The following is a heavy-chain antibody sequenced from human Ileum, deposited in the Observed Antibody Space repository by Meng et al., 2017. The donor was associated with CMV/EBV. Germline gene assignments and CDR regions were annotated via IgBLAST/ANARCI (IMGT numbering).Heavy chain of an antibody. J-gene: IGHJ5*02. D-gene: IGHD5-12*01. Sequence: QVRREDAGPGLVKPSQPPALICTVSGDSISSGDFYWTRIRQSPGKGPEWIGYIYYSGSTYYNPSLKSRLTIALDTSKNQFSLRLTSVTDADTGVYYCATEYSASPGWFDPWGQGTLVTVSS. CDR3: ATEYSASPGWFDP. CDR1: GDSISSGDFY. CDR2: IYYSGST. V-gene: IGHV4-30-4*08.